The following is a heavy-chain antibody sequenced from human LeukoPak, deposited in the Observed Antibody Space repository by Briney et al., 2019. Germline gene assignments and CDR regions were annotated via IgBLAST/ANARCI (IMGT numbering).Heavy chain of an antibody. Sequence: SETLSLTCTVSGGSISSYYWSWIRQPPGKGLEWIGYIYYSGSTNYNPSLKSRVTISVDTSKNQFSLKLSSVTAADTAVYYCASFYCSGGSCYQYYSYYYMDVWGKGTTVTISS. J-gene: IGHJ6*03. CDR3: ASFYCSGGSCYQYYSYYYMDV. V-gene: IGHV4-59*01. D-gene: IGHD2-15*01. CDR2: IYYSGST. CDR1: GGSISSYY.